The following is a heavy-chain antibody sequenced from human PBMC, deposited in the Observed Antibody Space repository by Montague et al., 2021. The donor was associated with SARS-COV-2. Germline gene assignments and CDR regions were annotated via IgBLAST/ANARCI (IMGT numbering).Heavy chain of an antibody. CDR2: IXWDDDK. D-gene: IGHD1-26*01. V-gene: IGHV2-70*01. J-gene: IGHJ3*02. CDR1: GFSLSTSGMC. CDR3: ARIWGATGGDAFDI. Sequence: VKSTQTLTLTCTFSGFSLSTSGMCVSWIRQPPGKALAWLALIXWDDDKYYSTPLKTRLTISKDTSKNQVVLTMTNMDPVDTATYYCARIWGATGGDAFDIWGQGTMVTVSS.